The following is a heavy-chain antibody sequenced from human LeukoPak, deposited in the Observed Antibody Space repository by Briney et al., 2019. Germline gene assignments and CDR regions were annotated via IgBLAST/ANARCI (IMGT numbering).Heavy chain of an antibody. J-gene: IGHJ4*02. Sequence: PGGSLRLSCTASGFSFSDYYMNWIRQAPGKGLEWVANIKQDASDKNYVDSVKGRFTISRDNAKNSVYLQMNSLGADDTAVYYCARDNGGALDYWGQGSLVTVSS. CDR1: GFSFSDYY. CDR2: IKQDASDK. V-gene: IGHV3-7*01. CDR3: ARDNGGALDY. D-gene: IGHD3-16*01.